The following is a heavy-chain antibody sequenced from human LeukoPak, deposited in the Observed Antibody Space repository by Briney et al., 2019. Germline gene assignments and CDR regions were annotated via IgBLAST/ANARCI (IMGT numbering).Heavy chain of an antibody. J-gene: IGHJ4*02. V-gene: IGHV3-23*01. CDR1: GFTFSTYA. D-gene: IGHD2-2*01. Sequence: GGSLRLSCAASGFTFSTYAMNWVRQASGKGLEWVSTISGSGGSTYYADSVKGRFTISRDSSKNTLYLQMNSLRAEDTAVYYCAREGVVVSAAVDYWGQGTLVTVSS. CDR3: AREGVVVSAAVDY. CDR2: ISGSGGST.